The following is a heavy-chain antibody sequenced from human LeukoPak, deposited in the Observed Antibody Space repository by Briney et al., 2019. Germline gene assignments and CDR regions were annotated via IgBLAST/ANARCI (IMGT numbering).Heavy chain of an antibody. CDR2: IHPNSGDT. CDR1: GYTFAGYY. D-gene: IGHD6-19*01. Sequence: ASVKVSCKASGYTFAGYYLHWVRQAPGQGLEWMGWIHPNSGDTNFAQRFQGRVTMTRDTSISTAYMELTSLRSDDTAVYYCARLATVPGWGQGTLVTVSS. CDR3: ARLATVPG. V-gene: IGHV1-2*02. J-gene: IGHJ1*01.